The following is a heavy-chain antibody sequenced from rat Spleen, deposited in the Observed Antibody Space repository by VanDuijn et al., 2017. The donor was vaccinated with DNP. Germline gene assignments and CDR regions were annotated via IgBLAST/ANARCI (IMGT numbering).Heavy chain of an antibody. CDR3: ATSLTGRA. J-gene: IGHJ2*01. CDR2: MSHAGGST. CDR1: GFTFSDYY. D-gene: IGHD5-1*01. Sequence: EVQLVESGGGLVQPGRSLKLSCAASGFTFSDYYMAWVRQAPTKGLEWVASMSHAGGSTYYRDSVKGRFTISRDDAKSTLYLQMDSLRSEDTATYYCATSLTGRAWGQGVMVTVSS. V-gene: IGHV5-20*01.